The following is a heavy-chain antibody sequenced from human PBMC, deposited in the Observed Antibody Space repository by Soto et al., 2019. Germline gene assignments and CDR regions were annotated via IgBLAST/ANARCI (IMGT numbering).Heavy chain of an antibody. V-gene: IGHV3-73*02. CDR3: TRQGDY. J-gene: IGHJ4*02. CDR1: GFTFSGSA. Sequence: EVPLVESGGGLVQPGGSLKLSCAASGFTFSGSAMHWVRQASGKGLEWVGRIRSKANSYATAYAASVKGRFTISRDDSKNTAYLQMNSLKTEATAVYYCTRQGDYWGQGTLVTVSS. CDR2: IRSKANSYAT.